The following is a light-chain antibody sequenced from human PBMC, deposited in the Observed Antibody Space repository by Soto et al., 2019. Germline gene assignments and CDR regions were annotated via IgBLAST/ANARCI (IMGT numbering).Light chain of an antibody. V-gene: IGKV2-28*01. CDR1: QSLLHSNGYNY. CDR3: MQALQTPPT. Sequence: DIVMTQSPLSLPVTPGEPASISCRSSQSLLHSNGYNYLDWYLQKPGQSPQLLIYSGSSRASGVPDRFSGGGSGTDFTLKISRVEAEDVGIYYCMQALQTPPTFGQGTKVEIK. CDR2: SGS. J-gene: IGKJ1*01.